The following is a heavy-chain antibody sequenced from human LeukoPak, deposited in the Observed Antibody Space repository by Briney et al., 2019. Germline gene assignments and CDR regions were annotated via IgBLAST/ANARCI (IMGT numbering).Heavy chain of an antibody. CDR1: GFSFGTYS. Sequence: KSGGSLRLSCAGSGFSFGTYSMNWVRQAPGQGLEWVSSISSSSIHVNYADSVKGRFTISRDNAKNSLYLQMNSLRGEDTAVYYCARNHYYVPGSSDTWGQGTIVTVSS. V-gene: IGHV3-21*01. D-gene: IGHD3-10*01. J-gene: IGHJ3*01. CDR2: ISSSSIHV. CDR3: ARNHYYVPGSSDT.